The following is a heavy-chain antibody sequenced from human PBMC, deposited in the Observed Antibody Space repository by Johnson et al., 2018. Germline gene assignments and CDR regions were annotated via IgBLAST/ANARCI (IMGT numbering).Heavy chain of an antibody. D-gene: IGHD5-24*01. V-gene: IGHV3-33*01. CDR1: GFIFTSYA. Sequence: QVELGEAGGGVVRPGRSLRLSCAASGFIFTSYAMHWVRQAPGKGLEWVAVLWFVGSNKYYADFVNGRFTISRDKSKDTLYLQMNSLRAGDTAVYYCARAAGVGLQHDAFDVWGQGTMVIVSS. J-gene: IGHJ3*01. CDR2: LWFVGSNK. CDR3: ARAAGVGLQHDAFDV.